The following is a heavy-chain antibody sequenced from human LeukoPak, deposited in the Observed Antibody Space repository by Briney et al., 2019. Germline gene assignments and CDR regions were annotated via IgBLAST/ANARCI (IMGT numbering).Heavy chain of an antibody. CDR1: GFTVSTTH. D-gene: IGHD2-15*01. J-gene: IGHJ3*01. CDR2: IYSGGDT. Sequence: GGSLRLSCAASGFTVSTTHMSWVRQAPGKGLEWASVIYSGGDTYYSDSVKGRFTDSRDNSKNTLYLQMNSLSAEDTAVYYCARGYVRAFDFWGQGTMVTVSS. V-gene: IGHV3-53*01. CDR3: ARGYVRAFDF.